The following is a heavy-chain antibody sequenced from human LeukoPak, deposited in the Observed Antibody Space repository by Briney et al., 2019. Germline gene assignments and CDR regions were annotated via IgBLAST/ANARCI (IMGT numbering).Heavy chain of an antibody. CDR2: INDNGGTT. D-gene: IGHD1-26*01. J-gene: IGHJ4*02. CDR3: VKDLSVSYSFDY. CDR1: GFTFSSYA. Sequence: PGGSLRLSCSASGFTFSSYAMHWDRQAPGKGLEYVSGINDNGGTTHYADSLKGRFTISRDSSKNTLYLQMTSLRAEDTGVYYCVKDLSVSYSFDYWGQGTLVTVSS. V-gene: IGHV3-64D*09.